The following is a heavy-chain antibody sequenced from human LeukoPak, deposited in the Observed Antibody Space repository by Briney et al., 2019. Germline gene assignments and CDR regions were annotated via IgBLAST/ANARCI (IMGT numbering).Heavy chain of an antibody. V-gene: IGHV3-49*04. CDR3: TASDHLYCSSISCHFDY. D-gene: IGHD2-2*01. CDR1: GFTFGDYG. Sequence: GGSLRLSCTASGFTFGDYGMSWVRQAPGKGLEWVGFIQSRNYGGTTQHAASVKGRFTISRDDSKSIAYLQMNSLKTEDTAVYYCTASDHLYCSSISCHFDYWGQGTLVTVPS. CDR2: IQSRNYGGTT. J-gene: IGHJ4*02.